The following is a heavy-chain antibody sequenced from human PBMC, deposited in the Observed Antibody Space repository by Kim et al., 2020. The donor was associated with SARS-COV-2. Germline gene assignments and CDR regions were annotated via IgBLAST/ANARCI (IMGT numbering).Heavy chain of an antibody. J-gene: IGHJ6*02. CDR2: ISAYNGNT. CDR3: ARDLSGVGVYYYYGMDV. CDR1: GYTFTSYG. D-gene: IGHD3-10*01. V-gene: IGHV1-18*01. Sequence: ASVKVSCKASGYTFTSYGISWVRQAPGQGLEWMGWISAYNGNTNYAQKLQGRVTMTTDTSTSTAYMELRSLRSDDTAVYYCARDLSGVGVYYYYGMDVWGQGTTVPVSS.